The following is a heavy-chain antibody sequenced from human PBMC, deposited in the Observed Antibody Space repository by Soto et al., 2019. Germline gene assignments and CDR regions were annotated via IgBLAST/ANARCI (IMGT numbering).Heavy chain of an antibody. V-gene: IGHV1-69*08. Sequence: QVQLAQSGAEVKKPGSSVKVSCKASGGTFSRYSFTWVRQAPGHGLEWMGRIIPVFGIASYAQKFQGRVTITADKSTSTSYMELSSLRSEDTAVYYCAGEDRDRETGLVPAAIDGMDVWGQGTTVTVSS. J-gene: IGHJ6*02. D-gene: IGHD2-2*01. CDR1: GGTFSRYS. CDR3: AGEDRDRETGLVPAAIDGMDV. CDR2: IIPVFGIA.